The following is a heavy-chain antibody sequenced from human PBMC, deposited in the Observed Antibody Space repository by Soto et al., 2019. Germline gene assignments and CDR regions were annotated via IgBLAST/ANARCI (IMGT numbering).Heavy chain of an antibody. Sequence: SETLSLTCTVSGGSISSSSYYWGWIRQPPGKGLEWIGSIYYSVRTYYNPSLKSRVTISVNTSKNQFSLKLSSVTAADTAVYYCARLLEAGTGYSSGWYVNWFDPWGQGTLVTVSS. CDR1: GGSISSSSYY. CDR3: ARLLEAGTGYSSGWYVNWFDP. V-gene: IGHV4-39*01. D-gene: IGHD6-19*01. CDR2: IYYSVRT. J-gene: IGHJ5*02.